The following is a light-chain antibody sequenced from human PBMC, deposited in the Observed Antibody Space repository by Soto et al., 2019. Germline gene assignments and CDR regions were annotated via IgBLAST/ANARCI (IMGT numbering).Light chain of an antibody. CDR3: QQYNNWPVT. V-gene: IGKV3-15*01. J-gene: IGKJ1*01. Sequence: VMPQTQTTLYVSPGERATLSCSASQSVSSNLAWYQQKPGQAPRLLIYGASTRATAIPARFSGSGSGTEFTLTISSLQSEDFAVYYCQQYNNWPVTLGQGTKVDIK. CDR2: GAS. CDR1: QSVSSN.